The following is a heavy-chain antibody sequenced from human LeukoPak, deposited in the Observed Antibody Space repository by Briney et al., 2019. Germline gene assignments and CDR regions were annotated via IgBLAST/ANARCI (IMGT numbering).Heavy chain of an antibody. J-gene: IGHJ1*01. CDR1: GYSFATYG. CDR2: ISPYDGNT. V-gene: IGHV1-18*03. Sequence: ASVKVSCKASGYSFATYGISWVRQAPGQGLEWMGWISPYDGNTKYSQKFQGRVTLTTETSTTTAYMELRNLRSDDMAVYYCAREGDWGQGTLVTVSS. CDR3: AREGD.